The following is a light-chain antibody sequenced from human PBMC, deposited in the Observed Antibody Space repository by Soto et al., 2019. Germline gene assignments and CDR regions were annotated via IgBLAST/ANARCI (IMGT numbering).Light chain of an antibody. V-gene: IGKV1-5*03. CDR3: QHHNSYSEA. Sequence: DIQVTQSPSTLSGSVGDRVAIPCRASQTISSWLAWYQQKPGKAPKLLIYKASTLKSGVPSRFSGSGSGTEFTLTISSLQPDDFATYYCQHHNSYSEAFGQGTKVDIK. CDR2: KAS. CDR1: QTISSW. J-gene: IGKJ1*01.